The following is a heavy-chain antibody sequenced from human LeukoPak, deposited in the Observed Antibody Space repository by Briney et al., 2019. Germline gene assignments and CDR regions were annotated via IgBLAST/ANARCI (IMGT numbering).Heavy chain of an antibody. CDR3: ARDHYYGSGSYYNGYNWFDP. V-gene: IGHV4-31*03. J-gene: IGHJ5*02. D-gene: IGHD3-10*01. Sequence: PSDPLSLTYTVSGRPISSVGYFCTWIRQHPAKGLEWFPHLYDAGSTHDNPSLRGRVAMSVDTSANQFSLRLSSVTAADTAVYYCARDHYYGSGSYYNGYNWFDPWGQGTLVTVSS. CDR2: LYDAGST. CDR1: GRPISSVGYF.